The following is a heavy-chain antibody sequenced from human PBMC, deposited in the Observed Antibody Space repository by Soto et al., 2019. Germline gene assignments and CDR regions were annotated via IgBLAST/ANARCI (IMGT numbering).Heavy chain of an antibody. J-gene: IGHJ4*02. D-gene: IGHD3-22*01. CDR1: GFTFSSYG. CDR2: IWYDGSNK. CDR3: ARDRNTYLYYYDSSGYYFDY. V-gene: IGHV3-33*01. Sequence: PGGSLRLSCAASGFTFSSYGMHWVRQAPGKGLEWVAVIWYDGSNKYYADSVKGRFTISRDNSKNTLYLQMNSLRAEDTAVYYCARDRNTYLYYYDSSGYYFDYWGQGTLVTVS.